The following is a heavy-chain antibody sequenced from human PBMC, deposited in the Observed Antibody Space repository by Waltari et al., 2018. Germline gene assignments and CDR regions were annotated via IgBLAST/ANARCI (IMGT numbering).Heavy chain of an antibody. J-gene: IGHJ4*02. CDR2: INPNSGGT. D-gene: IGHD6-13*01. CDR1: GYTFTGYY. Sequence: QVQLVQSGAEVKKPGASVKVSCKASGYTFTGYYMHWVRQAPGQGLEWMGRINPNSGGTNYAQKFQGRVTMTRDTSISTAYMELSRLRSDDTAVYYCAGSVYSSSWYSEVYFDYWGQGTMVTVSS. CDR3: AGSVYSSSWYSEVYFDY. V-gene: IGHV1-2*06.